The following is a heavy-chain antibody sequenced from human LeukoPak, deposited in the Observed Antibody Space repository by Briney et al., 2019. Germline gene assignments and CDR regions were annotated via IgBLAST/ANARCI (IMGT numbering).Heavy chain of an antibody. J-gene: IGHJ4*02. CDR2: ITGSGRNT. D-gene: IGHD6-13*01. Sequence: GGSLRLSCAASGFTFSTYTMQWVRQAPGKGPEHVSFITGSGRNTHYADSVKGRFSISRDNSKSMLYLQMGSLRPEDTAVYYCARDRAGYYYDFWGQGTLVTVSS. V-gene: IGHV3-64*02. CDR3: ARDRAGYYYDF. CDR1: GFTFSTYT.